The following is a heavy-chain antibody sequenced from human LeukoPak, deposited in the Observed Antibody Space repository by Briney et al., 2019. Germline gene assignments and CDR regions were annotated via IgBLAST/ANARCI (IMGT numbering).Heavy chain of an antibody. V-gene: IGHV3-11*01. CDR1: GFTVSSNY. J-gene: IGHJ4*02. CDR2: ISSSGITI. CDR3: TTLRTSGWYQDS. Sequence: PGGSLRLSCAASGFTVSSNYMSWIRQAPGEGLEWVSYISSSGITIYYADSVKGRFTVSRDNAKDSLYLQMNSLRAEDTAVYYCTTLRTSGWYQDSWGQGTLVTVSS. D-gene: IGHD6-19*01.